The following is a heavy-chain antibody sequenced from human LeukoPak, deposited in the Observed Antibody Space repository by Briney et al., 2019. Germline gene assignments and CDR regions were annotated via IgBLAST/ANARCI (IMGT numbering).Heavy chain of an antibody. D-gene: IGHD2-21*02. J-gene: IGHJ4*02. CDR3: ARSKWSAYCGGDCYTVYFDY. V-gene: IGHV4-31*03. Sequence: SETLSLTCTVSGGSISSGGYYWSWIRQHPGKGLEWIGYIYYSGSTYYNPSLTSRVSISVDTSKNHFSLKLSSVTAADTAVYYCARSKWSAYCGGDCYTVYFDYWGQGTLDTVSS. CDR2: IYYSGST. CDR1: GGSISSGGYY.